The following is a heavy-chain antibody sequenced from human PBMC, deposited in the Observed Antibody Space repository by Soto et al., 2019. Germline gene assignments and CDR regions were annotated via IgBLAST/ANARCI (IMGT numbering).Heavy chain of an antibody. D-gene: IGHD1-26*01. CDR2: IIPIFGTA. J-gene: IGHJ6*02. CDR1: GGTFSSYA. V-gene: IGHV1-69*13. CDR3: ARERGIVGATKGGNYYYYYGMDV. Sequence: ASVNVSCKASGGTFSSYAISWVRQAPGQGLEWMGGIIPIFGTANYAQKFQGRVTITADESTSTAYMELSSLRSEDTAVYYCARERGIVGATKGGNYYYYYGMDVWGQGTTVTVSS.